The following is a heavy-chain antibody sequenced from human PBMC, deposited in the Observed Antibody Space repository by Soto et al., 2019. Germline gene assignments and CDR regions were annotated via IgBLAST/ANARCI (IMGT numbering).Heavy chain of an antibody. CDR2: IYAGGST. D-gene: IGHD6-19*01. CDR1: GGTISSGGYY. Sequence: PSEPLSLTCTVSGGTISSGGYYWSWIRPHPGKGLEWIGYIYAGGSTYYNPSLKSRVTISVDTSKNQFSLKLTSVTAADTAVYYCARGCSGWARPEFWGQGLSVTVSS. J-gene: IGHJ4*02. V-gene: IGHV4-31*03. CDR3: ARGCSGWARPEF.